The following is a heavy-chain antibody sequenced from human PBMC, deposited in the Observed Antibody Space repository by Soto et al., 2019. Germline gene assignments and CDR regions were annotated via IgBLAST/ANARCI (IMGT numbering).Heavy chain of an antibody. CDR1: GFTFSTYW. J-gene: IGHJ4*02. D-gene: IGHD2-15*01. CDR2: INEDGGER. V-gene: IGHV3-7*01. Sequence: EVQLVDSGGALVQPGGSLRLSCAASGFTFSTYWMSWVRQAPGTGLEWVANINEDGGERHYVDSVKGRFTISIDNAQNLLYRQMDRLIVEDTAVYYFVAIAGLGGWGQATLVTVSS. CDR3: VAIAGLGG.